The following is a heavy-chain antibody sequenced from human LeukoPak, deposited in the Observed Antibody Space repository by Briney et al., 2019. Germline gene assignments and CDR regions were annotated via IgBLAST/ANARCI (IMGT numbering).Heavy chain of an antibody. V-gene: IGHV3-48*02. J-gene: IGHJ4*02. CDR3: ATVNQYGGNSIDY. CDR2: ISSSSRTL. Sequence: GGSLRLSCAASGFSFRTYTMNWVRQAPGKGLEWVSCISSSSRTLYYADSVKGRFTISRDNAKNSLFLQMNSLTDEDTAAYYCATVNQYGGNSIDYWGQGTLVTVSS. CDR1: GFSFRTYT. D-gene: IGHD4-23*01.